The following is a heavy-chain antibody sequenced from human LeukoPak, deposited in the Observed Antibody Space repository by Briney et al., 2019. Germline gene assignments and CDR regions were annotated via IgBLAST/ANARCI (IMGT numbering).Heavy chain of an antibody. V-gene: IGHV4-31*03. D-gene: IGHD1-14*01. CDR3: ARDVHDSRLRNYGMDV. Sequence: SETLYLTCTVSGGSISSGGYYWSWIRQHPGKGLEWIGYIYYSGSTYYNPSLKSRVTISVDTSKNQFSLKLSSVTAADTAVYYCARDVHDSRLRNYGMDVWGQGTTVTVSS. CDR2: IYYSGST. CDR1: GGSISSGGYY. J-gene: IGHJ6*02.